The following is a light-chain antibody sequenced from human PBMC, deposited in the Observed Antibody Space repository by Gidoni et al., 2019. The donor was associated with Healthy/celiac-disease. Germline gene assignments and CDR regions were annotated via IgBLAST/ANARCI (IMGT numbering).Light chain of an antibody. CDR2: DVS. J-gene: IGLJ2*01. CDR3: SSYTSSSTSFVG. V-gene: IGLV2-14*03. Sequence: QSALTQPASVSGSPGQSITISCTGTSSDVGGYNYVSWYQQHPGKAPKLLIYDVSNRPSGVANRFSGSKSGNTASLPISGLQAEDEADYYCSSYTSSSTSFVGFGGGTKLTVL. CDR1: SSDVGGYNY.